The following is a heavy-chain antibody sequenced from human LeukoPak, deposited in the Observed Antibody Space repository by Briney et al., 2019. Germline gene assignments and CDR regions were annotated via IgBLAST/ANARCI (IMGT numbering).Heavy chain of an antibody. CDR3: ARGRYYEVPYYFDY. J-gene: IGHJ4*02. D-gene: IGHD3-3*01. V-gene: IGHV4-61*02. CDR2: IYTSGST. Sequence: PSQTLSLTCTVSGGSISSGSYYWSWIRQPALNRLAWIGRIYTSGSTNYNPSLKSRVTMSVDTSKNQFSLKLSSVTAADTAVYYCARGRYYEVPYYFDYWGQGTLVTVSS. CDR1: GGSISSGSYY.